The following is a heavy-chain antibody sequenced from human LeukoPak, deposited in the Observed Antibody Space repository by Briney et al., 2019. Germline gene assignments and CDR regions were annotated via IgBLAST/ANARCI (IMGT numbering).Heavy chain of an antibody. CDR2: IHTSGGT. Sequence: PSETLSLTCTVSGGSISNYHWSWIRQPAGKGLEWIGQIHTSGGTNYNPPLKSRVTMSIDTTEDQVSLTIRSVTAADTAFYYCARRDISSDWSFDYWGQGTLVTVSS. CDR3: ARRDISSDWSFDY. CDR1: GGSISNYH. J-gene: IGHJ4*02. D-gene: IGHD6-19*01. V-gene: IGHV4-4*07.